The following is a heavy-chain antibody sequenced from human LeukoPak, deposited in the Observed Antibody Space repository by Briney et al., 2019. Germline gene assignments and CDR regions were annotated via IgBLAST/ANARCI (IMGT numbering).Heavy chain of an antibody. J-gene: IGHJ4*02. CDR2: IIPMMGTA. D-gene: IGHD3-22*01. Sequence: SVKVSCKASGTTFSSYALTWVRQAPGQGLEWLGRIIPMMGTASYSDKYKGRISISADESTSTAHMELSNLRLGDTAVFYCASRGSSSYYSIDHWGQGTLITVSS. CDR1: GTTFSSYA. V-gene: IGHV1-69*11. CDR3: ASRGSSSYYSIDH.